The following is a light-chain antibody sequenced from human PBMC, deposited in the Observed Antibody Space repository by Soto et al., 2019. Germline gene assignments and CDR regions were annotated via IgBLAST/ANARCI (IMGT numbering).Light chain of an antibody. CDR2: DVS. Sequence: DIQMTQSPSALSASVGDRVTITCRASPTMSDSLAWYQQKPGKAPDLLISDVSSLERGVASRFSGSGSGTEFTLTISSMQPDDCATYYCQQYHGYSRTFGQGTKVEI. CDR1: PTMSDS. V-gene: IGKV1-5*01. J-gene: IGKJ1*01. CDR3: QQYHGYSRT.